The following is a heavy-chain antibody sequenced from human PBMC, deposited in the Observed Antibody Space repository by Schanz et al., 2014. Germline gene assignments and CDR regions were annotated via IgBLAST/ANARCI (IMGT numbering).Heavy chain of an antibody. Sequence: VQLVESGGGLVQPGGSLRLSCAASGFTFSAYGMHWVRQAPGKGLEWVAVIWFDGNNKFYADSVKGRFTISRDNSKNTLYLHMNSLRAEDTAVYYCAKDERGKAAAGTTDYFQHWGQGTLVTVSS. V-gene: IGHV3-33*06. CDR3: AKDERGKAAAGTTDYFQH. CDR2: IWFDGNNK. J-gene: IGHJ1*01. CDR1: GFTFSAYG. D-gene: IGHD6-13*01.